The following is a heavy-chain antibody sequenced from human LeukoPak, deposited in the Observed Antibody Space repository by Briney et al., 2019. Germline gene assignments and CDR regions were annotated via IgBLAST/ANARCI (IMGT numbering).Heavy chain of an antibody. CDR1: GFTSSDYY. CDR3: ARLKYGSPQH. Sequence: GSLRLSCAASGFTSSDYYMSWIRQAPGKGLEWISYISSSGSYTIYADSVKGRFTISRDNAKNSLYLQMNSLRAEDTAVYYCARLKYGSPQHWGQGTLVTVSS. CDR2: ISSSGSYT. J-gene: IGHJ1*01. V-gene: IGHV3-11*06. D-gene: IGHD1-26*01.